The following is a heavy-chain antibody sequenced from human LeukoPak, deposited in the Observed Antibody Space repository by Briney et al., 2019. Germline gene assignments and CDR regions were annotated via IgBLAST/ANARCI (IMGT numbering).Heavy chain of an antibody. J-gene: IGHJ4*02. CDR1: GFTFSSYG. Sequence: GGSLRLSCTASGFTFSSYGMHWVRQAPGKGLEWVAVISYDGSNKCYADSVKGRFTISRDNSKNTLYLQMNSLRAEDTAVYYCAKAEYYDSSGYYYGYWGQGTLVTVSS. D-gene: IGHD3-22*01. CDR3: AKAEYYDSSGYYYGY. V-gene: IGHV3-30*18. CDR2: ISYDGSNK.